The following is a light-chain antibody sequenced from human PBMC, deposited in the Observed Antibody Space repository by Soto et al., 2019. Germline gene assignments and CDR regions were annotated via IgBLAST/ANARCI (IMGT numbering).Light chain of an antibody. V-gene: IGLV2-23*01. CDR3: CSYASSSTYV. CDR1: SSDVGSYNL. J-gene: IGLJ1*01. Sequence: QSVLNQPASGSGSPGQSITISCTGTSSDVGSYNLVSWYQQHPGKAPKLMIYEGTKRPSGVSDRFSGSRSGNTASLTISGLQAEDEADYYCCSYASSSTYVFGSGTKVTVL. CDR2: EGT.